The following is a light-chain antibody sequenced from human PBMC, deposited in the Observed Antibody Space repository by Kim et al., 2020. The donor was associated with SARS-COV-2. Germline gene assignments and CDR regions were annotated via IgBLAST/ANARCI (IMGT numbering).Light chain of an antibody. CDR3: NSRDSSGNHLV. CDR2: GKN. CDR1: SLRSYY. J-gene: IGLJ2*01. V-gene: IGLV3-19*01. Sequence: ALGQTGRITCQGDSLRSYYASWYQQKPGQAPVLVIYGKNNRPSGIPDRFSGSSSGNTASLTSTGAQAEDEADYYCNSRDSSGNHLVFGGGTQLTVL.